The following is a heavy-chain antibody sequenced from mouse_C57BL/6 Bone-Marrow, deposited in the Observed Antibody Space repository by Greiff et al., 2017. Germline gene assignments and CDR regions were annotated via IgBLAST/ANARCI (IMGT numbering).Heavy chain of an antibody. CDR1: GFTFSDYY. CDR3: ARTVVAHWYFDV. J-gene: IGHJ1*03. D-gene: IGHD1-1*01. V-gene: IGHV5-16*01. Sequence: EVKLVESEGGLVQPGSSMKLSCTASGFTFSDYYMAWVRQVPEKGLEWVANINYDGSSTYYLDSLKSRFIISRDNAKNILSLQMSSLKSEDTATYYCARTVVAHWYFDVWGTGTTVTVSS. CDR2: INYDGSST.